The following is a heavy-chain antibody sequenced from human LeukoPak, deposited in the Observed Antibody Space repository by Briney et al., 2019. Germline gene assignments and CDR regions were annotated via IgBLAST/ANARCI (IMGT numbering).Heavy chain of an antibody. CDR3: ARAEPLITMIVVDHAFDI. CDR2: ISAYNGNT. D-gene: IGHD3-22*01. J-gene: IGHJ3*02. CDR1: GYTLTSYG. V-gene: IGHV1-18*01. Sequence: ASGKLSCKASGYTLTSYGISRVRQAPGQGLEWRGGISAYNGNTNYARKLQGRVTMTTDTSTSTAYMELRSLRSDDTAVYYCARAEPLITMIVVDHAFDIWGQGTMVTVSS.